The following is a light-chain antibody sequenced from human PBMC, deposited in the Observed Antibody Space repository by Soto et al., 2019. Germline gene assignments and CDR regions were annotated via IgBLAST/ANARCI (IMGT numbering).Light chain of an antibody. Sequence: DIQMTQSPSSLSASVGDRVTITCRASQSISSYLNWYQQKPGKAPKLLIYAASSLQSGVPSRFSGSGSGTEFTLTISSLQPDDFATYYCQHYNSYSEAFGQGTKADIK. CDR2: AAS. CDR1: QSISSY. CDR3: QHYNSYSEA. V-gene: IGKV1-39*01. J-gene: IGKJ1*01.